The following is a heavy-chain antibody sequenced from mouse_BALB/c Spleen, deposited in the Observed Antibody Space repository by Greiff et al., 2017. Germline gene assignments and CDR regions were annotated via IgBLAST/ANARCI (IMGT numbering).Heavy chain of an antibody. Sequence: VQLKESGPGLVAPSQSLSITCTVSGFSLTSYGVHWVRQPPGKGLEWLGVIWAGGSTNYNSALMSRLSISKDNSKSQVFLKMNSLQTDDTAMYYCARGGFGNYAWFAYWGQGTLVTVSA. J-gene: IGHJ3*01. D-gene: IGHD2-1*01. CDR1: GFSLTSYG. V-gene: IGHV2-9*02. CDR2: IWAGGST. CDR3: ARGGFGNYAWFAY.